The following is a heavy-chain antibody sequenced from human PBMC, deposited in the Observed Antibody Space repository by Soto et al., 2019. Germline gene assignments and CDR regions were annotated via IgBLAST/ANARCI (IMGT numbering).Heavy chain of an antibody. V-gene: IGHV1-69*01. CDR2: IIPIFGTA. CDR1: GGTFSSYA. Sequence: QVQLVQSGAEVKKPGSSVKVSCKASGGTFSSYAISWVRQAPGHGLEWMGGIIPIFGTANYAQKFQGRVTITAEESTSTAYMELSSLRSDDTAVYYCARVYDDSSGYSYYYYYGMDVWGQGTTVTVSS. CDR3: ARVYDDSSGYSYYYYYGMDV. J-gene: IGHJ6*02. D-gene: IGHD3-22*01.